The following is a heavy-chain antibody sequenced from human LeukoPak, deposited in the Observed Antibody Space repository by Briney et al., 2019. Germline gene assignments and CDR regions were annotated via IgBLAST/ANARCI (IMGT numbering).Heavy chain of an antibody. Sequence: SRPALVNPTEPLTLTCTVSGFSLSNARMGVSWIRQPPGKALEWLAHIFSNEEKSYSTSLKSRRTISKDNSKSQVVLTTTNMDPVDTATYYCSRLKAYCRGGSCQHYFHYWGQETLDTVST. D-gene: IGHD2-15*01. CDR3: SRLKAYCRGGSCQHYFHY. CDR1: GFSLSNARMG. V-gene: IGHV2-26*01. CDR2: IFSNEEK. J-gene: IGHJ4*02.